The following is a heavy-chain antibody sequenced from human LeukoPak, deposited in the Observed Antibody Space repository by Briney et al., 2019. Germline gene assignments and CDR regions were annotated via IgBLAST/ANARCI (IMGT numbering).Heavy chain of an antibody. Sequence: ASVKVSCKVSGYTLTELSMHWVRHAPGKGLEWMGGFDPEDGETIYAQKFQGRVTMTEDTSTDTAYMELSSLRSEDTAVYYCATPPHYYYYYGMDVWGQGTTVTVSS. CDR1: GYTLTELS. CDR3: ATPPHYYYYYGMDV. J-gene: IGHJ6*02. CDR2: FDPEDGET. V-gene: IGHV1-24*01.